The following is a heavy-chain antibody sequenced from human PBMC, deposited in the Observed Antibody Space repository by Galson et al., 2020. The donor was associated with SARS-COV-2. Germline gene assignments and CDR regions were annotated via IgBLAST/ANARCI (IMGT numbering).Heavy chain of an antibody. D-gene: IGHD5-12*01. Sequence: ASVKVSCKVSGYSLTELSIHWVRQAPGKGLEWMGGFDPRNDEAIYAQKFQGRVTMTEDKSTDTAYMELSSLRSDDTAIYHCATSLIVPTINGFDLWGQGTMVTVSS. J-gene: IGHJ3*01. V-gene: IGHV1-24*01. CDR1: GYSLTELS. CDR2: FDPRNDEA. CDR3: ATSLIVPTINGFDL.